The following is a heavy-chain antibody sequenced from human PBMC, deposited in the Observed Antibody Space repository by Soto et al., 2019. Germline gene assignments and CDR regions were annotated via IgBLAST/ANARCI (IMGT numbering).Heavy chain of an antibody. Sequence: QVQLVESGGGVVQAGRSLRLSCAASRFTFSSYAMHWVRQAPGKGLEWVAVISYDGSNKYYADSVKGRFTISRDNSKNTVYLQMNSLRAEDTAVYYCARDLGAYSSSGRYYYGMDVWGQGTTVTVSS. J-gene: IGHJ6*02. D-gene: IGHD6-13*01. V-gene: IGHV3-30-3*01. CDR2: ISYDGSNK. CDR3: ARDLGAYSSSGRYYYGMDV. CDR1: RFTFSSYA.